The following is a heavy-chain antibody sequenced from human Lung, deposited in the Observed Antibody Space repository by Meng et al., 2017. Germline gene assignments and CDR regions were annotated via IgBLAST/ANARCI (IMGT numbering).Heavy chain of an antibody. D-gene: IGHD6-13*01. CDR3: ARDEDISAAGKLFGDY. CDR2: IDPKTGDT. Sequence: QVPLVQSGAEVQKPGASVKGSSKPSGYNFPDYYSHWVRRAPGQGLEWMGRIDPKTGDTHYALKFQGRVTMTGDTSISTAYMELSGLRSDDTAMYYCARDEDISAAGKLFGDYWGHGTLVTVSS. V-gene: IGHV1-2*06. CDR1: GYNFPDYY. J-gene: IGHJ4*01.